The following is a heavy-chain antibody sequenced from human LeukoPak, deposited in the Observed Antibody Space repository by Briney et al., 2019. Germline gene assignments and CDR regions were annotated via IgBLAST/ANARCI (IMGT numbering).Heavy chain of an antibody. D-gene: IGHD3-22*01. V-gene: IGHV3-23*01. CDR1: GFTFRLYA. CDR3: TTDPSQYYYDSSGYYYPFFDY. Sequence: PGGSLRLSCGASGFTFRLYAMNWVRQAPGKGLEWVSGIAGSGADTYYADSVKGRDTNYADSVKGRFTISRDDSKNTLYLQMNSLKTEDTAMYYCTTDPSQYYYDSSGYYYPFFDYWGQGTLVTVSS. CDR2: IAGSGADT. J-gene: IGHJ4*02.